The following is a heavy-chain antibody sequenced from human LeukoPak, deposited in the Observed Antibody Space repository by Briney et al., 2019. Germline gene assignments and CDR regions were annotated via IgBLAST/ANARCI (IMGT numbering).Heavy chain of an antibody. V-gene: IGHV1-18*01. Sequence: ASVKVSCKASGYTFSSYGISWVRQAPGQGLEWMGWISPYKGDTNYARKVQGRVTLTTDTSTGTAYMELRSLTSDDTGVYYCVRDIVYCGGDGWDDTFDSWGQGTMVTVSS. CDR2: ISPYKGDT. CDR3: VRDIVYCGGDGWDDTFDS. J-gene: IGHJ3*02. CDR1: GYTFSSYG. D-gene: IGHD2-21*02.